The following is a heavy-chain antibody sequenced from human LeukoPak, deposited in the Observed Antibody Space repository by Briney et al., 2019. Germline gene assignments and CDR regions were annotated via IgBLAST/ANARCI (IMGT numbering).Heavy chain of an antibody. CDR1: GFTFSDYY. Sequence: GGSLRLSCAASGFTFSDYYMSWIRQAPGKGLEWVSYISSNGSTIYYADSVKGRFTISRGNAKNSLYLQMNSLRAEDTAVYYCARDGSGYSSGWYPDYWGQGTLVTVSS. J-gene: IGHJ4*02. CDR2: ISSNGSTI. CDR3: ARDGSGYSSGWYPDY. V-gene: IGHV3-11*01. D-gene: IGHD6-19*01.